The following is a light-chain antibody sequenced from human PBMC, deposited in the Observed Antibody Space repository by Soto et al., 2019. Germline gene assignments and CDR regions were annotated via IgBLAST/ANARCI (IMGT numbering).Light chain of an antibody. J-gene: IGKJ1*01. CDR3: QQSNTFWT. CDR2: DVS. Sequence: DIQMTQSPSTLSASVGDRVTITCRASQSISNWLAWYQQKPGKAPKLLIYDVSSLESGVPSRFSGSGSGTEFTLTISSLQPDDFATYYCQQSNTFWTFGQG. CDR1: QSISNW. V-gene: IGKV1-5*01.